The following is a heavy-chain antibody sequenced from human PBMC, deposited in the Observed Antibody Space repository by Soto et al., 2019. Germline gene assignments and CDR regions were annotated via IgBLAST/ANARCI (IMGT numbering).Heavy chain of an antibody. D-gene: IGHD6-13*01. CDR3: AKDRDGAAAGPTKFYGMDV. CDR2: ISGSGDST. V-gene: IGHV3-23*01. J-gene: IGHJ6*02. Sequence: EVQLLESGGGLVQPGGSLRLSCAASGFTFSSYAMSWVRQAPGKGLEWVSVISGSGDSTYYADSVRGRFTISRDNSKNTLYRQMNSLRAEDTAVYYCAKDRDGAAAGPTKFYGMDVWAKGPRSPSP. CDR1: GFTFSSYA.